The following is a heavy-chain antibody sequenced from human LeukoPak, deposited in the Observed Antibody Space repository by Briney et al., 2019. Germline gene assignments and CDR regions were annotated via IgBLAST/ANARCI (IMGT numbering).Heavy chain of an antibody. CDR1: GGSISSRSYY. CDR2: VYYSGRT. D-gene: IGHD5-18*01. V-gene: IGHV4-39*07. Sequence: TSSETLSLTCTVSGGSISSRSYYWGWIRQPPGKGLGWIGSVYYSGRTYYNPSLKIRVSISLDTANNQFSLKLRSWTAADTAVYYCARDQWIQLWPRKDDFFDYWGQGTLVTVSS. J-gene: IGHJ4*02. CDR3: ARDQWIQLWPRKDDFFDY.